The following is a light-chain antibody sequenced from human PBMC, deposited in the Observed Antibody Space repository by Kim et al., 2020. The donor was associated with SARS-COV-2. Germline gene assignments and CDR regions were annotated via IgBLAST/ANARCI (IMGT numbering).Light chain of an antibody. J-gene: IGKJ2*01. Sequence: DIVMIQSPDSLAVSLGERATINCKSSQSVLYSSNNKNYLTWYQQKPGQPPKLLFYWASTRESGVPDRFSGSGSGTDFTLTISSLQAEDVAVYYCQQYYSTPYTFGQGTKLEI. CDR2: WAS. CDR3: QQYYSTPYT. CDR1: QSVLYSSNNKNY. V-gene: IGKV4-1*01.